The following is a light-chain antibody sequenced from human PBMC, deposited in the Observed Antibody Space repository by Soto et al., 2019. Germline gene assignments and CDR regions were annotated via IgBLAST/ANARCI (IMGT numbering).Light chain of an antibody. CDR2: AAS. CDR1: QDIAIY. CDR3: QQYNKWPLIT. Sequence: IQMTQSPSSLSASVGDRVTITCRASQDIAIYLAWYQQKPGEAPKLLIYAASTLYGGVPSRFSGSGSGTDFALTITSLQAEDFALYYCQQYNKWPLITFGQGTRLEIK. V-gene: IGKV1-9*01. J-gene: IGKJ5*01.